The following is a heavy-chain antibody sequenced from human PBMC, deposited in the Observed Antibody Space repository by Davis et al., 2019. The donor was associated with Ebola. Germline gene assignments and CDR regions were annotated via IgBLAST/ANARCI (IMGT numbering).Heavy chain of an antibody. CDR2: IYPGDSDT. D-gene: IGHD2-2*01. CDR3: ARRGRYCSSTSCSTWWFDP. CDR1: GYSFTSYW. J-gene: IGHJ5*02. V-gene: IGHV5-51*01. Sequence: GESLKISCKGSGYSFTSYWIGWVRQMPGKGLEWMGIIYPGDSDTRYSPSFQGQVTISADKSISTAYLQWSSLKASDTAMYYCARRGRYCSSTSCSTWWFDPWGQGTLVTVSS.